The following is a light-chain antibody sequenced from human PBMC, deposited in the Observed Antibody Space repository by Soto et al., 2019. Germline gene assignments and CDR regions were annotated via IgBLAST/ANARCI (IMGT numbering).Light chain of an antibody. CDR2: NAS. J-gene: IGKJ4*01. CDR3: QRTHNAPLT. V-gene: IGKV1-27*01. CDR1: QGISSY. Sequence: DIQLTQSPSSLSASVGDRVTITYRVSQGISSYLNWYRQKPGKVPKRLIYNASNLQTGVPCRFSGSGSATDFTLTISSLQPEDVAAYYGQRTHNAPLTFGGGTKVEIK.